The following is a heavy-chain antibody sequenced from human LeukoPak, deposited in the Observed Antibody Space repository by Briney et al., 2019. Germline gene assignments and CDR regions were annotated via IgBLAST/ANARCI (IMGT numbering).Heavy chain of an antibody. D-gene: IGHD5-12*01. CDR3: AGGYSGYDYLYGMDV. J-gene: IGHJ6*02. CDR1: GFTFSDYY. V-gene: IGHV3-11*01. CDR2: ISSSGSTI. Sequence: PGGSLRLSCAASGFTFSDYYMSWIRQAPGKGLEWVSYISSSGSTIYYADSVKGRFTISRDNAKKSLYLQMNSLRAEDTAVYYCAGGYSGYDYLYGMDVWGQGTTVTVSS.